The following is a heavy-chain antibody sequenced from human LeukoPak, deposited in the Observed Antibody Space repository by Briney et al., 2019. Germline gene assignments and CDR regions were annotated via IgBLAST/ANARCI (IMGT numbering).Heavy chain of an antibody. CDR3: ARLIRAAALIDY. Sequence: ASVKVSCKASGYSFRNYGLTWVRQVPGQGLEWMGWISGDNRDTDSAEKFQGRLTMTTDTYTSTAYMDLRSLRSDDTGIYYCARLIRAAALIDYWGQGTLVTVSS. CDR1: GYSFRNYG. D-gene: IGHD6-13*01. J-gene: IGHJ4*02. CDR2: ISGDNRDT. V-gene: IGHV1-18*01.